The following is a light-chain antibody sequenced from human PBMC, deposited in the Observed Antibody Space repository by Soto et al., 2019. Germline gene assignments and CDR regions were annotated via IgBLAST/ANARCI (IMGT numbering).Light chain of an antibody. V-gene: IGKV3-20*01. CDR2: GAS. CDR1: ESISITY. Sequence: EIVLTQSPGTLSLSPGERAALSCRTSESISITYLAWYQQKPGQAPRLLFYGASTRATGIPDRFSGSGSGTDFTLTISSLQSEDFAVYFCHQYNNWPPYTFGQGTRLGIK. J-gene: IGKJ5*01. CDR3: HQYNNWPPYT.